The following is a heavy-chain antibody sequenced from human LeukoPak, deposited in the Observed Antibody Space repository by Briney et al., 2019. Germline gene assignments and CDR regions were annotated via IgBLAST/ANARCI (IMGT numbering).Heavy chain of an antibody. CDR3: ARVGACSGGSCYVKFMVPPEYYFDY. J-gene: IGHJ4*02. Sequence: ASVKVSCKASGHTFTTYGISWVRQAPGQGLEWMGWISAYNGNTHYAQKFQGRVTMTTDTSTSTAYMELRSLRSDDTAVYYCARVGACSGGSCYVKFMVPPEYYFDYWGQGTLVTVSS. V-gene: IGHV1-18*01. D-gene: IGHD2-15*01. CDR1: GHTFTTYG. CDR2: ISAYNGNT.